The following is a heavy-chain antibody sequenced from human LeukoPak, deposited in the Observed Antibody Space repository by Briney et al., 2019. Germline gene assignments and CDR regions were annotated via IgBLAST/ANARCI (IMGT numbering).Heavy chain of an antibody. J-gene: IGHJ4*02. CDR1: GGSISSGSYY. D-gene: IGHD6-13*01. V-gene: IGHV4-61*02. CDR3: ALTLVSSLDY. CDR2: IYTSGST. Sequence: SETLSLTFTVSGGSISSGSYYWSWIRQPAGKGLEWIGRIYTSGSTNYNPSLKSRVTISVDTSKNQFSLKLSSVTAADTAVYYCALTLVSSLDYWGQGTLVTVSS.